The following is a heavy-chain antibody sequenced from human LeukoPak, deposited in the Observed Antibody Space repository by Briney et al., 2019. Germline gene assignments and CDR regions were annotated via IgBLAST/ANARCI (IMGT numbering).Heavy chain of an antibody. CDR1: GFTFSSYW. J-gene: IGHJ6*03. V-gene: IGHV3-74*01. Sequence: GGSLRLSCAASGFTFSSYWMPWGRQAPGKGLVWVSRINSDGSSTTYADSVKGRFTISRDNAKNSLYLQMNSLRGEDTALYYCAKDTLVDIVAGYMDVWGKGTSVTVSS. D-gene: IGHD5-12*01. CDR2: INSDGSST. CDR3: AKDTLVDIVAGYMDV.